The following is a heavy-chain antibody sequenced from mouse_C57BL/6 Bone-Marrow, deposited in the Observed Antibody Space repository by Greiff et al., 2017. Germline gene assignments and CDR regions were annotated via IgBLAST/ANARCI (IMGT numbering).Heavy chain of an antibody. D-gene: IGHD1-1*01. CDR3: TNYYGSSYAWFAD. CDR2: IYPGNSDT. V-gene: IGHV1-5*01. Sequence: EVQLQQSGTVLARPGASVKMSCKTSGYTFTSYWMHWVKQRPGQGLEWIGAIYPGNSDTSYNQKFKGKAKLTAVTSASTAYMELSSLTNEDSAVYYGTNYYGSSYAWFADWGQGTLVTVSA. J-gene: IGHJ3*01. CDR1: GYTFTSYW.